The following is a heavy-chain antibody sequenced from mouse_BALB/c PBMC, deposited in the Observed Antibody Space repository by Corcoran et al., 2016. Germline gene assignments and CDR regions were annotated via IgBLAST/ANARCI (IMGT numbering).Heavy chain of an antibody. J-gene: IGHJ4*01. D-gene: IGHD2-2*01. CDR3: ARGGYDGRGAMDY. CDR1: GYTFTDYN. Sequence: EVLLQQSGPELVKPGASVKIPCKASGYTFTDYNMDWVKQSHGKSLEWIGDINPYNDGTKYNEKFKGKATLTSDKSSSTAYMELSSLTSEDSAVYYCARGGYDGRGAMDYWGQGTSVTVSS. CDR2: INPYNDGT. V-gene: IGHV1-18*01.